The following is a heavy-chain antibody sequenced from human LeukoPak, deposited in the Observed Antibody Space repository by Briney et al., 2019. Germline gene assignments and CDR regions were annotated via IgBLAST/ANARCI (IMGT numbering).Heavy chain of an antibody. V-gene: IGHV3-33*08. J-gene: IGHJ4*02. CDR1: GFTFSNYA. CDR3: ARVSDYSNYFDF. CDR2: IWYDGSTK. Sequence: GGSLRLSCAASGFTFSNYAMNWVRQAPGKGLEWVAIIWYDGSTKYYAESVKGRFTISRDNSQNMLYLQMNSLRAEDTAVYYCARVSDYSNYFDFWGQGTLVTVSS. D-gene: IGHD4-11*01.